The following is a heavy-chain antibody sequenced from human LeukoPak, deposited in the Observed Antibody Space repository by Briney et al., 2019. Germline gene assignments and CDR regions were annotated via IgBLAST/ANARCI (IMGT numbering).Heavy chain of an antibody. J-gene: IGHJ4*02. V-gene: IGHV3-53*01. CDR2: IYISGNT. CDR1: GFTVSYHY. CDR3: ARHIMESTTATYDC. Sequence: GGSLRLSCAASGFTVSYHYMSWVRQAPGKGLEAVSVIYISGNTYSAASVKGRFTISRDNAENSLYLQLNSLRAEDTAMYYCARHIMESTTATYDCWGQGTLVTVSS. D-gene: IGHD1-26*01.